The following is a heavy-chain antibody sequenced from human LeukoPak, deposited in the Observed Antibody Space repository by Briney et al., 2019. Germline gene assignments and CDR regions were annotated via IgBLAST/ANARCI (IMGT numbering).Heavy chain of an antibody. D-gene: IGHD3-10*01. CDR3: AYYYGSGSYLEYYFDY. J-gene: IGHJ4*02. CDR1: GFTFSSYG. Sequence: GGSLRLSCAASGFTFSSYGMHWVRQAPGKGLEWVAVIWYDGSNKYYTDSVKGRFTISRDNSKNTLYLQMNSLRAEYTAVYYCAYYYGSGSYLEYYFDYWGQGTLVTVSS. CDR2: IWYDGSNK. V-gene: IGHV3-30*02.